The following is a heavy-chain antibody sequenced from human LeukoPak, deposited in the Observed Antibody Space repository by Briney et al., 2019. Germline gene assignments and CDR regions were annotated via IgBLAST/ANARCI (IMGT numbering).Heavy chain of an antibody. CDR2: IIPILGIA. Sequence: GASVKVSCKASGYTFTSYDINWVRQAPGQGLEWMGRIIPILGIANYEQKFQGRVTITADKSTSTAYMELSSLRSEDTAVYYCARVFPSGYGPDAFDIWGQGTMVTVSS. D-gene: IGHD5-12*01. J-gene: IGHJ3*02. V-gene: IGHV1-69*04. CDR1: GYTFTSYD. CDR3: ARVFPSGYGPDAFDI.